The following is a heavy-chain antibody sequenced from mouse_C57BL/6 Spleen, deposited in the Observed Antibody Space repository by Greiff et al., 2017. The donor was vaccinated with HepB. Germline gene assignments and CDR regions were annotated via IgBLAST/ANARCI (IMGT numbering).Heavy chain of an antibody. V-gene: IGHV1-15*01. J-gene: IGHJ4*01. Sequence: VQLQQSGAELVRPGASVTLSCKASGYTFTDYEMHWVKQTPVHGLEWIGAIDPETGGTAYNQKFKGKAILTADKSYSTAYMELRSLTSEDSAVYYCTGIYYGNYAMDYWGQGTSVTVSS. CDR2: IDPETGGT. D-gene: IGHD2-1*01. CDR1: GYTFTDYE. CDR3: TGIYYGNYAMDY.